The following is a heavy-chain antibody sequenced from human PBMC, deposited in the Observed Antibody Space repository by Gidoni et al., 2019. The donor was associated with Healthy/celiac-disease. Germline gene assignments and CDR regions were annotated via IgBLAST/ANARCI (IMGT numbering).Heavy chain of an antibody. CDR2: ISYDGSNK. V-gene: IGHV3-30*18. D-gene: IGHD3-10*01. CDR3: AKALWFGDLVIDY. CDR1: GFTFSSYG. J-gene: IGHJ4*02. Sequence: QVQLVESGGGVVQPGRSLRLSCAASGFTFSSYGMHWVRQAPGKGLEWVAVISYDGSNKYYADSVKGRFTISRDNSKNTLYLQMNSLRAEDTAVYYCAKALWFGDLVIDYWGQGTLVTVSS.